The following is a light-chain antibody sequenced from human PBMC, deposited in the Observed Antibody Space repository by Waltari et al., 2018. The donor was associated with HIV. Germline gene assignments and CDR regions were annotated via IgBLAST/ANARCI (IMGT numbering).Light chain of an antibody. CDR2: EVS. V-gene: IGLV2-23*02. J-gene: IGLJ2*01. CDR3: CAYAGSTTYVI. CDR1: SSDVGGYNL. Sequence: QSALTQPASVSGSPGQSITISCTGTSSDVGGYNLVPWYQQHPGKPPKLMIYEVSKRPSGVSNRFSGSKSGNTAYLTISGLQAEDEADYYCCAYAGSTTYVIFGGGTKLTVL.